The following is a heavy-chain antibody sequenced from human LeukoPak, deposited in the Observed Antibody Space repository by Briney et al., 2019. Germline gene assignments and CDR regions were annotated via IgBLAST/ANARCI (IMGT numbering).Heavy chain of an antibody. D-gene: IGHD3-10*01. CDR3: ARTYYYASGDFDY. Sequence: GASVKVSCKASGYTFTGYYMHWVRQAPGQGLEWMGWINPNSGGTNYAQKFQGRVTMTRDTSISTAYMELSSLRSEDTALYYCARTYYYASGDFDYWGQGTLVTVSS. CDR1: GYTFTGYY. V-gene: IGHV1-2*02. CDR2: INPNSGGT. J-gene: IGHJ4*02.